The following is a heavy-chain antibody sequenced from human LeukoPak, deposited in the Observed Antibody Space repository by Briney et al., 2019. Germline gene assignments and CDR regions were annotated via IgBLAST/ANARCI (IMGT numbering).Heavy chain of an antibody. CDR3: ATVGSGAQFDY. CDR2: ADSRGST. Sequence: SETLSLTCAVSGGTITGYHWSWIRQPPGKGLHWLDYADSRGSTLYNPSLKSRVAISVDTSQRQVSLRLTSVTAADAVVYYCATVGSGAQFDYWGQGTLVAVSS. V-gene: IGHV4-59*01. CDR1: GGTITGYH. D-gene: IGHD1-26*01. J-gene: IGHJ4*02.